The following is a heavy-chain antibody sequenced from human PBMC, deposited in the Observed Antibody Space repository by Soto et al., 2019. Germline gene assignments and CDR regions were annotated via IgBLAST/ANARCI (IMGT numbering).Heavy chain of an antibody. J-gene: IGHJ4*02. D-gene: IGHD6-19*01. V-gene: IGHV3-23*01. Sequence: PGGSLRLSCAASGFTFSTFAMSWVRQAPGKGPEWVSGISVSGSSTYYADSVKGRFTISRDNSKNTLYLQMNSLRAEDTAVYYCAKTEQWLIAYFDYWGQGTLVTVSS. CDR2: ISVSGSST. CDR1: GFTFSTFA. CDR3: AKTEQWLIAYFDY.